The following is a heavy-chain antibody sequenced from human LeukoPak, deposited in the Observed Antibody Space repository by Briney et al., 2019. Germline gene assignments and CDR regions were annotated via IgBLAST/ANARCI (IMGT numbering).Heavy chain of an antibody. J-gene: IGHJ4*02. V-gene: IGHV3-30*04. CDR3: ARDAGSGSYLEY. CDR1: GFTFSSYA. CDR2: ISYDGSNK. D-gene: IGHD3-10*01. Sequence: GGSLRLFCAASGFTFSSYAMHWVRQAPGKGLEWVAVISYDGSNKYYTDSVKGRFTISRDNSKNTLYLQMNSLRAEDTAVYYCARDAGSGSYLEYWGQGTLVTVSS.